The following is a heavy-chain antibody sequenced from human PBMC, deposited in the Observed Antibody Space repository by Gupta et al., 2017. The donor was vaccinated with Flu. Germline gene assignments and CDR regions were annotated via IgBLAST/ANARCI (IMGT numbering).Heavy chain of an antibody. J-gene: IGHJ4*02. D-gene: IGHD4-17*01. CDR2: ISGSGGST. V-gene: IGHV3-23*01. CDR3: AKDSNYGDSFYYFDY. Sequence: EVQLLESGGGLVQPGGSLRLSCAASGFTFSSYAMSWVRQAPGKGLEWVSAISGSGGSTYYADSVKGRFTISRDNSKNTLYLHMNSLRAEDTAVYYCAKDSNYGDSFYYFDYWGQGTLVTVSS. CDR1: GFTFSSYA.